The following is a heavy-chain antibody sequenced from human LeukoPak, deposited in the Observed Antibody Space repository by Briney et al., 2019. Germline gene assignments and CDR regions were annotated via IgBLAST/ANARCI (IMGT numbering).Heavy chain of an antibody. CDR2: IIPILGIA. CDR1: GGTFSSYA. V-gene: IGHV1-69*04. CDR3: KRVYYYYGMDV. Sequence: SVKVSCKASGGTFSSYAISWVRQAPGQGLEWMGRIIPILGIANYAQKFQGRVTIAADKSTSTAYMELSSLRSEDTAVYYCKRVYYYYGMDVWGQGTTVTVSS. J-gene: IGHJ6*02.